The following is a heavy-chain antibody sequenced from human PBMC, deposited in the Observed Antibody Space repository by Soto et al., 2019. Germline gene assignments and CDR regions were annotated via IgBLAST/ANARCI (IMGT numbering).Heavy chain of an antibody. D-gene: IGHD3-22*01. CDR3: ARDPVHYYYDSSGYIFDY. V-gene: IGHV4-34*01. Sequence: SETLSLTCAVYGGSFSGYYWSWIRQPPGKGLEWIGEINHSGSTNYNPSLKSRVTISVDTSKNQFSLKLSSVTAADTAVYYCARDPVHYYYDSSGYIFDYWGQGTLVTVSS. CDR1: GGSFSGYY. J-gene: IGHJ4*02. CDR2: INHSGST.